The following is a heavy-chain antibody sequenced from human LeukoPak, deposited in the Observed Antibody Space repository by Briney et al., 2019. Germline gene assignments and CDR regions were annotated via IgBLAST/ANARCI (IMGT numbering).Heavy chain of an antibody. CDR1: GFTLNRYS. V-gene: IGHV3-66*04. D-gene: IGHD6-19*01. Sequence: GGSLRLSCAASGFTLNRYSMNWVRQAPGKGLEWVSVIYSGGSTYYADSVKGRFTISRDNSKNTLYLQMNSLRAEDTAVYYCARHSYSSGWYFDYWGQGTLVTVSS. CDR2: IYSGGST. J-gene: IGHJ4*02. CDR3: ARHSYSSGWYFDY.